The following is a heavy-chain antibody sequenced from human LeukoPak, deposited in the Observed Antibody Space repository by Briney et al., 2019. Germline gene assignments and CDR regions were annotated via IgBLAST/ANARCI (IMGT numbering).Heavy chain of an antibody. CDR2: IYRGDST. D-gene: IGHD6-13*01. CDR1: GFTVSSNY. Sequence: GSLRLSCAASGFTVSSNYMSCVRQAPGKGLEWVSVIYRGDSTYYADSVKGRFTISRDNSQNTVYLQMNSLRAEDTAVYYCASRHSYSSSWSAFDIWGQGTMVTVSS. J-gene: IGHJ3*02. V-gene: IGHV3-53*01. CDR3: ASRHSYSSSWSAFDI.